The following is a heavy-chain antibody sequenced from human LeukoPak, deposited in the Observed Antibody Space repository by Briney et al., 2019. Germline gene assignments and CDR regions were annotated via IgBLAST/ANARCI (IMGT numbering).Heavy chain of an antibody. J-gene: IGHJ4*02. CDR2: IGPGDSTL. CDR3: ARGHYDILTASYKWTPDY. CDR1: GFSVGSYE. V-gene: IGHV3-48*03. Sequence: GGSLRLSCAPSGFSVGSYEMNWVRQAPGKGLEWLSNIGPGDSTLYNADAVQGRFTISRDNAKNSLSLQLSSLRAEDTAVYYCARGHYDILTASYKWTPDYWGQGILVTVSS. D-gene: IGHD3-9*01.